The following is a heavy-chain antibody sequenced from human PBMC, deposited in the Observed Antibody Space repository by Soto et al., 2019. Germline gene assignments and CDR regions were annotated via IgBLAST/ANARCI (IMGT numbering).Heavy chain of an antibody. J-gene: IGHJ4*02. CDR3: ARFDSSGYSFDY. V-gene: IGHV1-46*01. CDR2: IHYSGATP. CDR1: GYTFTNYY. Sequence: GASVKVSCKASGYTFTNYYMHWVRQAPGQGLEWMGVIHYSGATPTYAQKFQGRVTMARDTSTSTVYMELSSLRSEDTAVYYCARFDSSGYSFDYWGQGTLVTVSS. D-gene: IGHD3-22*01.